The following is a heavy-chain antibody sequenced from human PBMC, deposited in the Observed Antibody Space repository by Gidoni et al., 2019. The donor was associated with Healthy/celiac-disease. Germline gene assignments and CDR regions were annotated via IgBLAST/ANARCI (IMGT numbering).Heavy chain of an antibody. CDR3: TTDRAAYYDSSGRGYFDY. V-gene: IGHV3-15*01. D-gene: IGHD3-22*01. J-gene: IGHJ4*02. CDR1: GLPFSNAW. Sequence: EVQLVASGGGLVKPGVSLRLSCALSGLPFSNAWMSWVRQAPGKGLEWVGRIKSKTDGGTTDYAAPVKGRFTISRDDSKNTLYLQMNSLKTEDTAVYYCTTDRAAYYDSSGRGYFDYWGQGTLVTVSS. CDR2: IKSKTDGGTT.